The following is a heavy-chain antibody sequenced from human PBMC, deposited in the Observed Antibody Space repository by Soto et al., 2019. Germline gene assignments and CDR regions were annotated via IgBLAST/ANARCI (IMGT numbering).Heavy chain of an antibody. Sequence: ASVKVSCKASGFSFSIYGVTWVRQAPGQGLEWMGIINPSGGSTSYAQKFQGRVTMTRDTSTSTVYMELSSLRSEDTAVYYCAREVVVATAIPALKYFQHWGQGTLVTVSS. J-gene: IGHJ1*01. CDR2: INPSGGST. D-gene: IGHD2-21*02. CDR1: GFSFSIYG. V-gene: IGHV1-46*03. CDR3: AREVVVATAIPALKYFQH.